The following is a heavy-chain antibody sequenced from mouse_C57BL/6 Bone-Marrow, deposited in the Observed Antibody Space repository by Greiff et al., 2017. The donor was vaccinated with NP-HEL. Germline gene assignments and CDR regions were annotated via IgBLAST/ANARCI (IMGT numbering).Heavy chain of an antibody. V-gene: IGHV14-4*01. CDR1: GFNIKDDY. CDR3: TEGWLLLFAY. J-gene: IGHJ3*01. D-gene: IGHD2-3*01. Sequence: QLQQSGAELVRPGASVKLSCTASGFNIKDDYMHWVKQRPEQGLEWIGWIDPENGDTEYASKFQGKATITADTSSNTAYLQLSSLTSEDTAVYYCTEGWLLLFAYWGQGTLVTVSA. CDR2: IDPENGDT.